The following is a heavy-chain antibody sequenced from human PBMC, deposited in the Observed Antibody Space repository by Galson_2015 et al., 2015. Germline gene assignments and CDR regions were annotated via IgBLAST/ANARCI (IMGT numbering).Heavy chain of an antibody. CDR3: ARVPGIAVAGTGYHYGMDV. Sequence: SVKVSCKASGGTFSSYAISWVRQAPGQGLEWMGGIIPIFGTANYAQKFRGRVTITADESTSTAYMELSSLRSEDTAVYYCARVPGIAVAGTGYHYGMDVWGQGTTVTVSS. D-gene: IGHD6-19*01. J-gene: IGHJ6*02. CDR1: GGTFSSYA. V-gene: IGHV1-69*13. CDR2: IIPIFGTA.